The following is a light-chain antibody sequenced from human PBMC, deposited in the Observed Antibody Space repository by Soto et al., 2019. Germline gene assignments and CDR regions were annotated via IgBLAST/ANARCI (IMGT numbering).Light chain of an antibody. V-gene: IGLV2-14*03. CDR2: DVN. Sequence: QSALTQPASVSGSSGQSITIYCTGTDSDVGGYDYVSWYQHHAGKAPKLMIYDVNYRPSGVSSRFSGSKSGNTASLTISGLQAEYEPDYYFSSYTSIITIIFGGGTKLTVL. CDR3: SSYTSIITII. J-gene: IGLJ2*01. CDR1: DSDVGGYDY.